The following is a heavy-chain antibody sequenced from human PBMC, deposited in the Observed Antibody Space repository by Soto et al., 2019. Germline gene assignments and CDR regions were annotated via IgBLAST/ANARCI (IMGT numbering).Heavy chain of an antibody. CDR3: AREEVDGYTRFDY. V-gene: IGHV1-3*04. CDR2: INTGNDNL. Sequence: QVQLVQSGAEVKKPGASVKVSCKASVYTITRNVIHWLRQAPGQRLEWMGWINTGNDNLKYSQKFQGRVIITMDTSASTAYMELSSLRAEDTAVYYCAREEVDGYTRFDYWGQGTLVTVSS. CDR1: VYTITRNV. D-gene: IGHD5-18*01. J-gene: IGHJ4*02.